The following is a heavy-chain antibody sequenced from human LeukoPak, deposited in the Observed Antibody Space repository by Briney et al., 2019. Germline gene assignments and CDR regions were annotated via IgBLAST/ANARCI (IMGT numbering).Heavy chain of an antibody. Sequence: ASVKVSCKASGYSFTNYAMNWVRQAPGQGLEWMGIINPSGGSTSYAQKFQGRVTMTGDTSTSTVYMELSSLRSEDTAVYYCARAYYDFWSGYRTYYYYMDVWGKGTTVTVSS. CDR2: INPSGGST. CDR3: ARAYYDFWSGYRTYYYYMDV. J-gene: IGHJ6*03. CDR1: GYSFTNYA. D-gene: IGHD3-3*01. V-gene: IGHV1-46*01.